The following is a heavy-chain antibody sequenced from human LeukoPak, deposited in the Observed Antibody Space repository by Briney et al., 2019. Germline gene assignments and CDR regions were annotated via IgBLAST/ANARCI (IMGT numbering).Heavy chain of an antibody. CDR3: ANSATDY. D-gene: IGHD1-26*01. Sequence: MXWVXXXPXKGLEWGSAISGSGGRTYYADSVKGRFTISRDNSKNTLYLQMNSLRAEDTAVYYCANSATDYWGQGTLVTVSS. J-gene: IGHJ4*02. V-gene: IGHV3-23*01. CDR2: ISGSGGRT.